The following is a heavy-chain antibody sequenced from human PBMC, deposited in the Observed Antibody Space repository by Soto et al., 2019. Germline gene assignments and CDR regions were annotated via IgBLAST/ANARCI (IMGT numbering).Heavy chain of an antibody. V-gene: IGHV4-59*08. D-gene: IGHD4-17*01. Sequence: SGTLSLTCTVSGGSISSYYWSWIRQPPGKGLEWIGYIYYSGSTNYNPSLKSRVTISVDTSKNQFSLKLSSVTAADTAVYYCDRSQTTVISYHYWGQGTLVTV. CDR1: GGSISSYY. CDR2: IYYSGST. CDR3: DRSQTTVISYHY. J-gene: IGHJ4*02.